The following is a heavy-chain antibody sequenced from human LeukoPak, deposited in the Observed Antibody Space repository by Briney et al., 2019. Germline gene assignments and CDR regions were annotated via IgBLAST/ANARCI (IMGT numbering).Heavy chain of an antibody. V-gene: IGHV1-69*05. D-gene: IGHD3-16*01. J-gene: IGHJ4*02. Sequence: SVKVSCKASGGTFSSYAISWVRQAPGQGLEWMGGIIPIFGTANYAQKFQGRVTITTDESNRTAYVDLSSLRSGDTAVYYCARTDYGLLGPMRSLGLDYGGQEPLVTVSS. CDR3: ARTDYGLLGPMRSLGLDY. CDR2: IIPIFGTA. CDR1: GGTFSSYA.